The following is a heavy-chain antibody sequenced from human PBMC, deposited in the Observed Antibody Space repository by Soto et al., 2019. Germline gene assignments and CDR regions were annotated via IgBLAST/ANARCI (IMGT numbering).Heavy chain of an antibody. CDR3: AREGPGTSTWYVDS. CDR1: GFTFSDYY. J-gene: IGHJ4*02. CDR2: ISTSSSYR. V-gene: IGHV3-11*05. Sequence: QVQLVESGGGLDKPGGSLRLSCAASGFTFSDYYMSWIRQAPGKGLEWLSYISTSSSYRNYADSVKGRFTISRDNAKNSLYLQMNRLRVEDTAVYYCAREGPGTSTWYVDSWGQGTLVTVSS. D-gene: IGHD6-13*01.